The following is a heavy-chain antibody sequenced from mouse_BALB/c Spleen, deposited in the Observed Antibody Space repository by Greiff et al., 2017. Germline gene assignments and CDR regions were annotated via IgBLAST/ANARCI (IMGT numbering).Heavy chain of an antibody. J-gene: IGHJ1*01. D-gene: IGHD2-1*01. CDR2: INPSSGYT. CDR3: ARSGNGNYVKWYFDV. Sequence: QVQLKQSGAELARPGASVKMSCKASGYTFTSYTMHWVKQRPGQGLEWIGYINPSSGYTNYNQKFKDKATLTADKSSSTAYMQLSSLTSEDSAVYYCARSGNGNYVKWYFDVWGAGTTVTVSS. V-gene: IGHV1-4*01. CDR1: GYTFTSYT.